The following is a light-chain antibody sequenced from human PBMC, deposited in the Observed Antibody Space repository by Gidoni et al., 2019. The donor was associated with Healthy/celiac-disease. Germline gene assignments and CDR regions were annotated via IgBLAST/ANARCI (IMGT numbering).Light chain of an antibody. CDR3: QKFNSYPIT. CDR2: DAS. V-gene: IGKV1-13*02. J-gene: IGKJ5*01. Sequence: IQLTQSPSSLSASVGDRVTITCLASQGISSALAWYQQKPGKAPKLLIYDASSLERGGPSRCSGSGSGTDFILTISSLQHEDFANYYGQKFNSYPITFGQGTRLEIK. CDR1: QGISSA.